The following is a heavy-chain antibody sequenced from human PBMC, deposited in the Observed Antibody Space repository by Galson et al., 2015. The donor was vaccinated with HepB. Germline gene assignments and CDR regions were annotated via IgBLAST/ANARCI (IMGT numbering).Heavy chain of an antibody. J-gene: IGHJ3*02. CDR1: GFTFSSYS. CDR3: ARQVTTTAYDAFDI. CDR2: ISSSSSYI. Sequence: SLRLSCAASGFTFSSYSMNWVRQAPGKGLEWVSSISSSSSYIYYADSVKGRFTISRDNSKNTLYLQMNSLRAEDTAVYYCARQVTTTAYDAFDIWGQGTMVTVSS. D-gene: IGHD1-1*01. V-gene: IGHV3-21*01.